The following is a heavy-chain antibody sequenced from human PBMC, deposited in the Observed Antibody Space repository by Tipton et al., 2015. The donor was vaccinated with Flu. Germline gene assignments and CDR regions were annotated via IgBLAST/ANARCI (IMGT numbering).Heavy chain of an antibody. CDR3: ARDPIRGYGESNWFGP. D-gene: IGHD3-3*02. V-gene: IGHV1-46*02. Sequence: QLVQSGAEVKKPGASVKISCKASGYLFNSYYMHWVRQAPGQGLEWLGIINPSAGSTTYAQKFQGKVTMTRDTSTSTVYVELTGLTSEDSATYYCARDPIRGYGESNWFGPWGQGTLVTVSS. CDR1: GYLFNSYY. CDR2: INPSAGST. J-gene: IGHJ5*02.